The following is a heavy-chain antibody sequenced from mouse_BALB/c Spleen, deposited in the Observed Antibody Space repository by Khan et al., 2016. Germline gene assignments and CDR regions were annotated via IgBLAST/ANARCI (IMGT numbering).Heavy chain of an antibody. Sequence: QVQLQQSGAELAKPGASVKMSCKASGYTFTSYWMHWVKQRPGQGLEWVGYINPSTGYTEYNQKFKDKATLTADKSSSTAYMQLSSLTSEDSAVCYCARYGNYAMEYWGRGTTVTVSS. CDR2: INPSTGYT. D-gene: IGHD2-1*01. V-gene: IGHV1-7*01. CDR3: ARYGNYAMEY. CDR1: GYTFTSYW. J-gene: IGHJ4*01.